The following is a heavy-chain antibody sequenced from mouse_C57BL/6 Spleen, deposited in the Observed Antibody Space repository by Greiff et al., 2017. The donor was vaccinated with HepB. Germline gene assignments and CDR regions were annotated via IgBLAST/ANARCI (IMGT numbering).Heavy chain of an antibody. CDR3: ARLLRAWFAY. CDR1: GYTFTSYT. V-gene: IGHV1-4*01. D-gene: IGHD1-1*01. J-gene: IGHJ3*01. Sequence: VQLQESGAELARPGASVKMSCKASGYTFTSYTMHWVKQRPGQGLEWIGYINPSSGYTKYNQKFKDKATLTADKSSSTAYMQLSSLTSEDSAVYYCARLLRAWFAYWGQGTLVTVSA. CDR2: INPSSGYT.